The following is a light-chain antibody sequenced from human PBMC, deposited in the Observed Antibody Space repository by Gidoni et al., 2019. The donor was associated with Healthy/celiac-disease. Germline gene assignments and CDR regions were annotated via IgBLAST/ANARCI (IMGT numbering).Light chain of an antibody. CDR3: QQYDNLPGT. CDR2: DAS. J-gene: IGKJ4*01. CDR1: QDISNY. Sequence: DIQMTQSPSSLSASVGDRVTITCQASQDISNYLNWYQQKPGKAPKLLIYDASNLETGVPSRCSGSGSGTDFTFTISSLQPEDIATYYCQQYDNLPGTFGGGTKVEIK. V-gene: IGKV1-33*01.